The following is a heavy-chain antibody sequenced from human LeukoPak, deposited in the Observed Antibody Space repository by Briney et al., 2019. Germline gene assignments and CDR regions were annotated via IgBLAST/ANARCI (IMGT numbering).Heavy chain of an antibody. CDR2: IYYGGST. CDR3: ARLLAGCPGGRCRAHFDY. V-gene: IGHV4-59*01. J-gene: IGHJ4*02. D-gene: IGHD2-15*01. CDR1: GDSLNSNY. Sequence: SETLSLTCSVSGDSLNSNYWSWLRQPPGQGLEWIGYIYYGGSTNYNPSLTSRVSMSVDTSKNQFSLNLSSVTAADTAVYHCARLLAGCPGGRCRAHFDYWGQGTLVTVSS.